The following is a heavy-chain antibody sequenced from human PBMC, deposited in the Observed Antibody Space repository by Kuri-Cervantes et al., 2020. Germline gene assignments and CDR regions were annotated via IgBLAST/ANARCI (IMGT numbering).Heavy chain of an antibody. CDR2: INAGNGNT. CDR1: GYTFTSYG. CDR3: ARNEVTTWSDAFDI. D-gene: IGHD4-17*01. V-gene: IGHV1-3*01. Sequence: ASVKVSCKASGYTFTSYGISWVRQAPGQRLEWMGWINAGNGNTKYSQKFQGRVTITRDTSASTAYMELSSLRSEDTAVYYCARNEVTTWSDAFDIWGQGTMVTVSS. J-gene: IGHJ3*02.